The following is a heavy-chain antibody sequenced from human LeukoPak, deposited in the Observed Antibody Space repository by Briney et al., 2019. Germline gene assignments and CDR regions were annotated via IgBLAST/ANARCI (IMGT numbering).Heavy chain of an antibody. CDR3: ARAKVPSAANNWFDP. V-gene: IGHV5-51*01. Sequence: GESLKISCKASGYKFTNYWIGWVRQMPGKGLEWMGIIYPGDSDTRYSPSFQGQVTISADKSISTAYLQWSSLKASDTAMYYCARAKVPSAANNWFDPWGQGTLVTVSS. D-gene: IGHD2-2*01. J-gene: IGHJ5*02. CDR2: IYPGDSDT. CDR1: GYKFTNYW.